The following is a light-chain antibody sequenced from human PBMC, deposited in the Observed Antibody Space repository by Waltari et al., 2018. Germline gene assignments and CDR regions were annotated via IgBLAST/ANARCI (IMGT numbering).Light chain of an antibody. CDR2: EGS. CDR1: SSDVGSYNL. CDR3: YSYAGSSTHVV. V-gene: IGLV2-23*01. J-gene: IGLJ2*01. Sequence: QSALTQPASVSGSPGQSITISCTGTSSDVGSYNLVSWYQQHPGKAPKLMIYEGSKMPSGVPNRFSGSKSGTTASLTISWLQAEDEADYYCYSYAGSSTHVVFGGGTQLTVL.